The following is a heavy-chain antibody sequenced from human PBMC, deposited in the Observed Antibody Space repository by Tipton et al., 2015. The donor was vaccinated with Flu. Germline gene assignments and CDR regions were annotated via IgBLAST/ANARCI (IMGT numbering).Heavy chain of an antibody. CDR3: ARKEPLLGAFDI. Sequence: SLRLSCAASGFTFSSYGMHWVRQAPGKGLEWVAVIWYDGSNKYYADSVKGRFTISRDNSKNTLYLQMNSLRAEDTAVYYCARKEPLLGAFDIWGQGTMVTVSS. CDR2: IWYDGSNK. CDR1: GFTFSSYG. V-gene: IGHV3-33*01. D-gene: IGHD2-15*01. J-gene: IGHJ3*02.